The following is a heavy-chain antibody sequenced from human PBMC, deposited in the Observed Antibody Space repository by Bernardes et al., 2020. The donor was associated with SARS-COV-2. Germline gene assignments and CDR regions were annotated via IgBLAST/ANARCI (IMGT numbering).Heavy chain of an antibody. D-gene: IGHD3-10*01. CDR2: IHHSGST. CDR1: GYSISSGYY. J-gene: IGHJ6*02. V-gene: IGHV4-38-2*01. Sequence: SETLSLTCAVSGYSISSGYYWGWIRQPPGKGLEWIGSIHHSGSTYYNPSLKSRVTISVDTSKNQFSLKLSSVTAADTAVYYCARFGGNDIPPPHYYYGMDVWGQGTTVTVSS. CDR3: ARFGGNDIPPPHYYYGMDV.